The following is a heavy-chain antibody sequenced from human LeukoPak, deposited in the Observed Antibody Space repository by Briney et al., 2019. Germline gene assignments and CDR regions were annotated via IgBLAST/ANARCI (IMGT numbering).Heavy chain of an antibody. Sequence: SRPTLVNPTETLTLTCTFSGFSLSTSGVGVGWNRQPPGKALEWLVLIYWDGDKRYSPSLKSRLTITKDTSKNQVVLTMTNMDPVDTATYYCAHRRSNGWYFDYWGQGTLVTVSS. V-gene: IGHV2-5*02. CDR1: GFSLSTSGVG. CDR2: IYWDGDK. CDR3: AHRRSNGWYFDY. J-gene: IGHJ4*02. D-gene: IGHD6-19*01.